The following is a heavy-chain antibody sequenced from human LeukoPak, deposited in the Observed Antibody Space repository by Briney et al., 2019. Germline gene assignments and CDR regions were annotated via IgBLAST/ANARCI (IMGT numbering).Heavy chain of an antibody. CDR3: ASRRPPSSGSYYNSNYYYYGMDV. V-gene: IGHV5-10-1*01. CDR2: IDPSDSYT. Sequence: GESLKISCKGSGYSFTSYWISWVRQMPGKGLEWMGRIDPSDSYTNYSPSLQGHVTISADKSISTAYLQWSSLKASDTAMYYCASRRPPSSGSYYNSNYYYYGMDVWGQGTTVTVSS. D-gene: IGHD3-10*01. J-gene: IGHJ6*02. CDR1: GYSFTSYW.